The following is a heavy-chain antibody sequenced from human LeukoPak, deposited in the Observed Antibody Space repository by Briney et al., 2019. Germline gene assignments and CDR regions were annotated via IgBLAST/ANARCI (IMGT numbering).Heavy chain of an antibody. CDR2: IYSGGST. D-gene: IGHD5-18*01. V-gene: IGHV3-53*01. J-gene: IGHJ4*02. CDR1: GFTVSSKY. CDR3: IYGYTLDF. Sequence: GASLILSCAASGFTVSSKYMNWVRQAPGKGQELVSVIYSGGSTKYADSVKGRFTISRDNSKNTLYLQMNSLRADDTAVYYCIYGYTLDFWGQGTLVTVSS.